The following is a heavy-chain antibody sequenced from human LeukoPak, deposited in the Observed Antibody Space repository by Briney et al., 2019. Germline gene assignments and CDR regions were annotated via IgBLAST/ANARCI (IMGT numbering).Heavy chain of an antibody. V-gene: IGHV3-30*02. J-gene: IGHJ6*03. D-gene: IGHD5-12*01. Sequence: GGSLRLFCAAYGYTFRNYGIHWVRQAPGKGLEWVAFVRYDSTKKYYADSVKGRFTISRDNFKNTLDLQMNSLRPEDTAVYHCAKDEATIGYSYYYMDVWGKGTMVTISS. CDR1: GYTFRNYG. CDR2: VRYDSTKK. CDR3: AKDEATIGYSYYYMDV.